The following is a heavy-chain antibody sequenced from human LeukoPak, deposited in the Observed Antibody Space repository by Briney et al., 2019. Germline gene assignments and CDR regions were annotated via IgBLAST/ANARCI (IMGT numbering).Heavy chain of an antibody. CDR3: AELGITMIGGV. D-gene: IGHD3-10*02. V-gene: IGHV3-48*03. CDR2: ISSSGSTI. Sequence: GGSLRLSCAASGFTFSRNGMSWVRQAPGKGLEWVSYISSSGSTIYYADSVKGRFTISRDNAKNSLYLQMNSLRAEDTAVYYCAELGITMIGGVWGKGTTVTISS. CDR1: GFTFSRNG. J-gene: IGHJ6*04.